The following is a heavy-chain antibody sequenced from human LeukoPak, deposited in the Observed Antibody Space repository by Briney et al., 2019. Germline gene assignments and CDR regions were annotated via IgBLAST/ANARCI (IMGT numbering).Heavy chain of an antibody. CDR1: GYSFSIYC. CDR3: AYSGGYDYWAFDI. Sequence: ASVRLSSSASGYSFSIYCLSWVRQAPGPGLEWMGGISVYNGNTNYVQKLQGRVTITTDTSTSTAYMELRSLRSDDTAVYYCAYSGGYDYWAFDIWGQGTMVTVSS. CDR2: ISVYNGNT. D-gene: IGHD5-12*01. V-gene: IGHV1-18*04. J-gene: IGHJ3*02.